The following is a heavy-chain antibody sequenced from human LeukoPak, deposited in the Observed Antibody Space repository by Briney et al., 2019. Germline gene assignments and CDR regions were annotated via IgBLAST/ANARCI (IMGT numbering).Heavy chain of an antibody. CDR2: FDPEDGET. D-gene: IGHD6-19*01. CDR3: ARGGYSSGWHWERVDAFDI. Sequence: ASVKVSCKVSGYTLTELSMHWVRQAPGKGLEWMGGFDPEDGETIYAQKFQGRVTMTEDTSTDTAYMELSRLRSDDTAVYYCARGGYSSGWHWERVDAFDIWGQGTMVTVSS. V-gene: IGHV1-24*01. J-gene: IGHJ3*02. CDR1: GYTLTELS.